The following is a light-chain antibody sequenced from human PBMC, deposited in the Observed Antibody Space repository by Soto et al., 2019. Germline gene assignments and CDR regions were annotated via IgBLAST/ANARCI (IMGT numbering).Light chain of an antibody. CDR2: DVS. J-gene: IGLJ1*01. CDR1: SSDVGGYNY. Sequence: QSALTQPASVSGAAGQAITISCTGTSSDVGGYNYVSWYQQHPGKAPKLMIYDVSNRPSGVSNRFSGSKSGNTASLTITGPQAEDEADYYCSSYTSSSTYVFGTGTKVTVL. V-gene: IGLV2-14*01. CDR3: SSYTSSSTYV.